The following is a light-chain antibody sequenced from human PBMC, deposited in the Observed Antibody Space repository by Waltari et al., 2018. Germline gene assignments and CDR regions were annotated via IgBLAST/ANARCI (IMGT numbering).Light chain of an antibody. CDR3: SSYIRISASWV. J-gene: IGLJ3*02. CDR2: DVT. Sequence: QSALTQPVSLSRSPGQSITIPRTGTSSDYGGFNYVSCYQHHPGKAPKLMIYDVTKRPSGVSNRFSGSGSGNTASLTISGLQSEDEAYYYCSSYIRISASWVFGGGTKLTVL. V-gene: IGLV2-14*03. CDR1: SSDYGGFNY.